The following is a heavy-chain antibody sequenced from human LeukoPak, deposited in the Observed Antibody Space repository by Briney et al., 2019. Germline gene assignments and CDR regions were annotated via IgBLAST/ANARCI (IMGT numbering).Heavy chain of an antibody. D-gene: IGHD1-26*01. CDR1: GFTVSSNY. CDR3: ARLQVVGGTHTDY. Sequence: GGSLRLSCTASGFTVSSNYMTWVRQAPGKGLECVSLIHSGGTTDYADSVKGRFTISRDNSKNMLYLQMNSLRVEDTAVYYCARLQVVGGTHTDYWGQGTLVSVSS. J-gene: IGHJ4*02. CDR2: IHSGGTT. V-gene: IGHV3-66*04.